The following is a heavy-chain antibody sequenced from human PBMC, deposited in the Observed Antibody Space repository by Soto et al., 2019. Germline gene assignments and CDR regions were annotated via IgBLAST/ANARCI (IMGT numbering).Heavy chain of an antibody. Sequence: GGSLRLSCVTSGFTFSDFDIHWVRQAPGKGLEWVAAVSYRGTREYYAESVKGRFTISRDNSKNTVDVQMNSLRVEDTAVYYCAKDSYGMDVWGQGTTVTVSS. CDR3: AKDSYGMDV. CDR2: VSYRGTRE. V-gene: IGHV3-30*18. D-gene: IGHD3-16*01. J-gene: IGHJ6*02. CDR1: GFTFSDFD.